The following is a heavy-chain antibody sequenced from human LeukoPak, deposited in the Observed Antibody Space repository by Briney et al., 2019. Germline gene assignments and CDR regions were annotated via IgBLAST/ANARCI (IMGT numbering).Heavy chain of an antibody. CDR2: IYYSGST. V-gene: IGHV4-39*01. J-gene: IGHJ5*02. D-gene: IGHD1-26*01. CDR3: ARSGSLYT. CDR1: GVSISGSNYY. Sequence: PSETLSLTCTVSGVSISGSNYYWAWIRQPPAKGLEWIGSIYYSGSTYYNPSLKSRVTISVDTSKNHFSLKLTSVTAADTAVYYCARSGSLYTWGQGTLVTVSS.